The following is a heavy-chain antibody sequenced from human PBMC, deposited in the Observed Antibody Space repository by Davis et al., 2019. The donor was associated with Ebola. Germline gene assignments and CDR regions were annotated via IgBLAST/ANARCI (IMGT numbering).Heavy chain of an antibody. J-gene: IGHJ4*02. CDR3: ARESQIGVDY. CDR2: ISYDGSNK. V-gene: IGHV3-30-3*01. CDR1: GFTFSSYA. Sequence: PGGSLRLSCAASGFTFSSYAMHWVRQAPGKGLEWVAVISYDGSNKYYADSVKGRFTISRDNSKNTLYLQMNSLRDEDTAVYYCARESQIGVDYWGQGTLVTVSS. D-gene: IGHD3-22*01.